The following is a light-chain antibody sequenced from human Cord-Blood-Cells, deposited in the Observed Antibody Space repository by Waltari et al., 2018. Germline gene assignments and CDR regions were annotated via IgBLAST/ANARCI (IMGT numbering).Light chain of an antibody. CDR2: RDS. CDR3: QVWDSSTAWV. Sequence: SYELTQPLSVSVALGPTARIPCGGKHLGRQKVHWYQQKPGQARVLVIYRDSNRPSGIPERFSGSNSGNTATLTISRAQAGDEADYYCQVWDSSTAWVFGGGTKLTVL. J-gene: IGLJ3*02. V-gene: IGLV3-9*01. CDR1: HLGRQK.